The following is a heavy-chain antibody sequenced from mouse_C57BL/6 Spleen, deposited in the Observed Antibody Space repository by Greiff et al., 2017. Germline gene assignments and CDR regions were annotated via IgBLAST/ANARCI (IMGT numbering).Heavy chain of an antibody. CDR1: GYTFTSYW. CDR3: ARPITTVVRDY. CDR2: IDPSDSYT. V-gene: IGHV1-69*01. Sequence: QVQLQQPGAELVMPGASVKLSCKASGYTFTSYWMHWVKQRPGQGLEWIGEIDPSDSYTNYNQKFKGKSTLTVDKSSSTAYMQLSSLTSEDSAVYYCARPITTVVRDYWGQGTSVTVSS. J-gene: IGHJ4*01. D-gene: IGHD1-1*01.